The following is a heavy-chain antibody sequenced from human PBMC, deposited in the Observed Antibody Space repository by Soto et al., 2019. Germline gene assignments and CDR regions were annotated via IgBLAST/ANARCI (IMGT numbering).Heavy chain of an antibody. Sequence: QVQLVESGGGVVQPGRSLRLSCAASGFTFSSYGMQWVRQAPGKGLEWVAVISYDGSNKYYADSVKGRFTISRDNSKNQIYLQMHSLKDEDTAVYYCDRGQTTLENDWLDPWGQGNLVPVSS. CDR3: DRGQTTLENDWLDP. CDR2: ISYDGSNK. V-gene: IGHV3-30*03. J-gene: IGHJ5*02. CDR1: GFTFSSYG. D-gene: IGHD1-7*01.